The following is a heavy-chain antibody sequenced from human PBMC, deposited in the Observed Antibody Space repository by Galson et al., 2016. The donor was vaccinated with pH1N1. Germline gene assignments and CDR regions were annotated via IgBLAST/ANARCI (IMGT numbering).Heavy chain of an antibody. Sequence: LSLTCTVSAYSVSASYAWGWIRQPPGKGLEWIGNIIDTGTTFYNPSLKSRVTISLDTSKSQFSLRLKSVTADDTAVYYCAKLDYDFWSGYYRHFDYWGQGTLVTVSS. V-gene: IGHV4-38-2*02. CDR3: AKLDYDFWSGYYRHFDY. J-gene: IGHJ4*02. CDR1: AYSVSASYA. CDR2: IIDTGTT. D-gene: IGHD3-3*01.